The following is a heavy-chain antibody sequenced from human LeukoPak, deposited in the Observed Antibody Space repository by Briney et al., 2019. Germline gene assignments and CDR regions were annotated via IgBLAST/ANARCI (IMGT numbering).Heavy chain of an antibody. D-gene: IGHD3-9*01. J-gene: IGHJ4*02. CDR3: AKDYDILTGYLSDLGY. Sequence: GGSLRLSCAASGFTFSSYAMSWVRQAPGKGLEWVSAISGSGGSTYYADSVKGRFTISRDNSKNTLYLQMNSLRAEDTAVYYCAKDYDILTGYLSDLGYRGQGTLVTVSS. CDR2: ISGSGGST. CDR1: GFTFSSYA. V-gene: IGHV3-23*01.